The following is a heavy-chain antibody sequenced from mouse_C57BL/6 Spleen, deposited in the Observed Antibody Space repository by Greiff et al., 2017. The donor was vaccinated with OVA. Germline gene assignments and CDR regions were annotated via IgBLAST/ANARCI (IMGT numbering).Heavy chain of an antibody. V-gene: IGHV1-74*01. CDR2: IHPSDSDT. CDR3: AIGGVYYAMDY. Sequence: VQLQQPGAELVKPGASVKVSCKASGYTFTNYWMHWVKQRPGQGLEWIGRIHPSDSDTNYNPKFKGKATLTADTSSSTAYMQRSSLTAEDAAVYCCAIGGVYYAMDYWGQGTSVTVSA. J-gene: IGHJ4*01. CDR1: GYTFTNYW.